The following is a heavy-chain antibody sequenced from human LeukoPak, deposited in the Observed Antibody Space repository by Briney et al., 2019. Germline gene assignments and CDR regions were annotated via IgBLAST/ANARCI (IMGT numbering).Heavy chain of an antibody. V-gene: IGHV4-59*08. Sequence: SETLSLTCTVSGRSISGYYWSWIRQPPGKGLEWIGHIYYSGSTNYNPSLKSRVTISVDTSKNQFSLKLSSVTAADTAVYYCARHGSSWYYFDYWSQGTLVTVSS. CDR1: GRSISGYY. J-gene: IGHJ4*02. D-gene: IGHD6-13*01. CDR2: IYYSGST. CDR3: ARHGSSWYYFDY.